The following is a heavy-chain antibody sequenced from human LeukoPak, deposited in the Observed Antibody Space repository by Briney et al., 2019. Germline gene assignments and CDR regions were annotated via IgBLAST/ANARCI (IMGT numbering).Heavy chain of an antibody. CDR2: ISAYNGNT. J-gene: IGHJ4*02. CDR1: GYTFTSYG. Sequence: ASVTVSCTASGYTFTSYGISWVRQAPGQGHEWMGWISAYNGNTSYAQKLQGRVTMTTDTSTSTAYMELRSLRSDDTAVYYCARGSSSWYLDRFDYWGQGTLVTVSS. D-gene: IGHD6-13*01. CDR3: ARGSSSWYLDRFDY. V-gene: IGHV1-18*01.